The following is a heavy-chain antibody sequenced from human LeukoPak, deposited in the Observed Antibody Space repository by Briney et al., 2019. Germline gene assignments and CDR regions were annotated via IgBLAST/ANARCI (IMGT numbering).Heavy chain of an antibody. D-gene: IGHD3-9*01. CDR2: IYYSGST. V-gene: IGHV4-59*08. Sequence: SETLSLTCTFSGGSISSDYWSWIRQPPGKGLEWIGYIYYSGSTNYNPSLKSRVTISVDTSKNQFSLKLSSVTAADTAVYYCASTGRYFDPGYYYYMDVWGKGTTVTVSS. J-gene: IGHJ6*03. CDR3: ASTGRYFDPGYYYYMDV. CDR1: GGSISSDY.